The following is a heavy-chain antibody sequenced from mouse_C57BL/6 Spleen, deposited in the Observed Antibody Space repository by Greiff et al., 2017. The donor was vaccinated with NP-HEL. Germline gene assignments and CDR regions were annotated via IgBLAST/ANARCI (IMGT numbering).Heavy chain of an antibody. Sequence: EVQGVESGGGLVKPGGSLKLSCAASGFTFSSYAMSWVRQTPEKRLEWVATISDGGSYTYYPDNVKGRFTISRDNAKNNLYLQMSHLKSEDTAMYYCARDSNWYYFDYWGQGTTLTVSS. CDR1: GFTFSSYA. CDR2: ISDGGSYT. J-gene: IGHJ2*01. V-gene: IGHV5-4*01. CDR3: ARDSNWYYFDY. D-gene: IGHD4-1*01.